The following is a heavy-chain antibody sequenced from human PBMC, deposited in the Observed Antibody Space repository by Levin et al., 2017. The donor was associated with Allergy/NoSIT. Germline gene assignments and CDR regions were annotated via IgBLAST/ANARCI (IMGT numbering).Heavy chain of an antibody. J-gene: IGHJ4*02. CDR1: VGSFSDYY. D-gene: IGHD3-3*01. V-gene: IGHV4-34*01. Sequence: RAGGSLRLSCAVAVGSFSDYYWSWIRQSPGKGLEWIGEINQSGSTNYNPSLKSRVTISIDMSKNQFSLKLSSVTAADTSVYYCARGRKLRFLEWLYRFDYWGQGTLVTVSS. CDR3: ARGRKLRFLEWLYRFDY. CDR2: INQSGST.